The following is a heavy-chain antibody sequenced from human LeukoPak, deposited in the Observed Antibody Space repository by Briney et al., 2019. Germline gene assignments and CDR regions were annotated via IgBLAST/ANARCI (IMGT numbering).Heavy chain of an antibody. Sequence: GGSLRLSCAASGFTFSSYTMSWARQAPGKGLEWVSTITTSDGNTYYADSVKGRFTISRDNSKNTLYLQMNSLRAEDTAIYYCAKKQSSQAPDFDYWGQGTLVTVSS. V-gene: IGHV3-23*01. J-gene: IGHJ4*02. CDR3: AKKQSSQAPDFDY. D-gene: IGHD6-19*01. CDR1: GFTFSSYT. CDR2: ITTSDGNT.